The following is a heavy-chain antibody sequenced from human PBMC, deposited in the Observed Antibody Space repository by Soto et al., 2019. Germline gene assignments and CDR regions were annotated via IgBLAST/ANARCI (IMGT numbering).Heavy chain of an antibody. V-gene: IGHV1-3*05. D-gene: IGHD5-18*01. CDR2: INAGNGNT. J-gene: IGHJ6*02. CDR1: GYTFTSYA. CDR3: ARETVSLRYSYGPDGMDV. Sequence: QVQLVQSGAEEKKPGASVKVSCKASGYTFTSYAMHWVRQAPGQRLEWMGWINAGNGNTKYSQKFQGRVTITRDTSASTAYMELSSLRSEDTAVYYCARETVSLRYSYGPDGMDVWGQGTTVTVSS.